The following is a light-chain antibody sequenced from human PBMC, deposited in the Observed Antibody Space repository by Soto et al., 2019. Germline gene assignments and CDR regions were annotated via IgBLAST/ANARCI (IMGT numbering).Light chain of an antibody. CDR3: QTWDTGARVV. CDR1: SGNSSYA. J-gene: IGLJ2*01. V-gene: IGLV4-69*01. Sequence: QSVLTQSPSASASLGASVKLTCTLSSGNSSYAIAWHQQQPEKGPRYLMKLSSDGSHSKGDGIPDRFSGSSSGAERYLTISSLQSEDEADYYCQTWDTGARVVFGGGTKVTVL. CDR2: LSSDGSH.